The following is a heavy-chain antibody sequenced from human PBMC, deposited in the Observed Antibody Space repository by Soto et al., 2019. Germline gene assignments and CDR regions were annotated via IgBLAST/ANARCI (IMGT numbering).Heavy chain of an antibody. D-gene: IGHD2-8*01. V-gene: IGHV4-39*02. J-gene: IGHJ5*02. Sequence: PSETLSLTCTVSGGSISSSSYYWGWIRQPPGKGLEWIGSIYYSGSTYYNPSLKSRVTISVDTSKNQFSLKLSSVTAADTAVYYCAREDIVLMVYAAHLNWFDPWGQGTLVTVSS. CDR2: IYYSGST. CDR3: AREDIVLMVYAAHLNWFDP. CDR1: GGSISSSSYY.